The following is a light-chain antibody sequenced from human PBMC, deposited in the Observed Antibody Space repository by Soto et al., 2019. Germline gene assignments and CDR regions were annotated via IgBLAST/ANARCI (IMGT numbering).Light chain of an antibody. Sequence: QSVLTQPASVSGSAGQSITISCSGTMRDVGAYNLVSWYQQHPGTAPKLIIYEVRNRPSGISSRFSGSRSGNTASLTISGLQPEDEGDYYCTSYTSTSSLLFGGGTKLTVL. CDR1: MRDVGAYNL. V-gene: IGLV2-14*01. J-gene: IGLJ2*01. CDR3: TSYTSTSSLL. CDR2: EVR.